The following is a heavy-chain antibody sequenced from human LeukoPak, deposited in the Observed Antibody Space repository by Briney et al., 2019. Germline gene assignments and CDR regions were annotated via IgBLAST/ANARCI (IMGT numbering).Heavy chain of an antibody. CDR2: INPSGGST. J-gene: IGHJ6*02. Sequence: ASVKVSCKASGYTFTSYYMHWVRQAPGQGLEWMGIINPSGGSTSYAQKFQGRVTMTRDTSTSTVYMELSSLRSEDPAVYYCARDSPQYDILTGYQYYYYGMDVWGQGTTVTVSS. V-gene: IGHV1-46*01. CDR1: GYTFTSYY. CDR3: ARDSPQYDILTGYQYYYYGMDV. D-gene: IGHD3-9*01.